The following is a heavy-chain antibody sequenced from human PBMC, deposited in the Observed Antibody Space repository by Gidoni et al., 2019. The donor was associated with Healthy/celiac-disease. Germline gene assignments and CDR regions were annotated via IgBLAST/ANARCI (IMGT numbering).Heavy chain of an antibody. CDR1: VFTFSYYY. V-gene: IGHV3-11*06. Sequence: QVQLVESGGGVVKPGRYRRLCWAAAVFTFSYYYMSWIRQAPGKGLEWVSYLSSSSSYTNYADSVKGRFTISRDNAKNSLYLQMYSLRAEDTAVYYCAREFTIVQGVSYYYMDVLGKGTTVTVSS. D-gene: IGHD3-10*01. CDR3: AREFTIVQGVSYYYMDV. J-gene: IGHJ6*03. CDR2: LSSSSSYT.